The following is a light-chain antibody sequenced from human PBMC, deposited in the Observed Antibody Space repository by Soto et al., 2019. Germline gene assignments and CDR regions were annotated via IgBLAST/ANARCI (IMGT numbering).Light chain of an antibody. CDR3: KQRHMWPIT. CDR2: GAS. CDR1: QSATNY. Sequence: EIFLTQSPDTLSLSPGERATLTCRASQSATNYIAWYQQRPGQAPRLLIYGASTRATGIQARFSGSGSGTEFTLTISSLQSEDFAVYYCKQRHMWPITFGQGTRLEIK. V-gene: IGKV3-11*01. J-gene: IGKJ5*01.